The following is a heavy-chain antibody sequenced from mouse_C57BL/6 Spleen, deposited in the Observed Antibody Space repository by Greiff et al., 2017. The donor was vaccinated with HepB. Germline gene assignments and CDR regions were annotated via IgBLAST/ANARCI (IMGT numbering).Heavy chain of an antibody. Sequence: EVNVVESGGDLVKPGGSLKLSCAASGFTFSSYGMSWVRQTPDKRLEWVATISSGGSYTYYPDSVKGRFTISRDNAKNTLYLQMSSLKSEDTAMYYCARHRTTVVPFDYWGQGTTLTVSS. V-gene: IGHV5-6*01. CDR1: GFTFSSYG. CDR3: ARHRTTVVPFDY. CDR2: ISSGGSYT. J-gene: IGHJ2*01. D-gene: IGHD1-1*01.